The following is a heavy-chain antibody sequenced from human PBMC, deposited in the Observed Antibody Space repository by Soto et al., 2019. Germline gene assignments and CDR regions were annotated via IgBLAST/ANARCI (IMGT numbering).Heavy chain of an antibody. J-gene: IGHJ4*02. V-gene: IGHV1-69*02. CDR3: ATSYGSGSSPFDY. CDR2: IIPILTMS. CDR1: GDTFSFYT. D-gene: IGHD3-10*01. Sequence: QVQLVQSGAEVKQPGSSVKVSCKASGDTFSFYTLNWIRQAPGQGFEWMGRIIPILTMSNSAQKFQGRISMFADKSTGTAYMELRSLRSDDTAVYYCATSYGSGSSPFDYWGQGTLVTVSS.